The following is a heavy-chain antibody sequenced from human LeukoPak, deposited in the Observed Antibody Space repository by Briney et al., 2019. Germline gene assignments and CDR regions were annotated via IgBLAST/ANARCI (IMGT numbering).Heavy chain of an antibody. CDR2: ISAYNGNT. CDR3: ARGQLYWGSNSCYPTDCD. Sequence: ASVKVSCKASGYTFTSYGISWVRQAPGQGLEWMGWISAYNGNTNYAQKLHGRVTMTTDTSTSTAYMELRSLRSDDTAVYYCARGQLYWGSNSCYPTDCDWGQGTLVTVSS. CDR1: GYTFTSYG. D-gene: IGHD2-2*01. V-gene: IGHV1-18*01. J-gene: IGHJ4*02.